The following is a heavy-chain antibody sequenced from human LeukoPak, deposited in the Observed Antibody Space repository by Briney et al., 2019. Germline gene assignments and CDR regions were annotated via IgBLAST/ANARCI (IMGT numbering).Heavy chain of an antibody. CDR2: IYYNGST. Sequence: SQTLSLTCTVSGGSISSGDYYWSWIRQPPGKGLEWIGYIYYNGSTYYNPSLKSRVTISVDTSKIHFSLKLSSVTAADTALYYCASSRRYYYDSSGYYAFDIWGQGTMVTVSS. CDR3: ASSRRYYYDSSGYYAFDI. CDR1: GGSISSGDYY. V-gene: IGHV4-30-4*08. D-gene: IGHD3-22*01. J-gene: IGHJ3*02.